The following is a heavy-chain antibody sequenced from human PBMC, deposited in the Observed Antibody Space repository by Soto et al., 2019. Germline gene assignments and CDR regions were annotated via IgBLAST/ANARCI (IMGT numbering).Heavy chain of an antibody. V-gene: IGHV4-59*01. J-gene: IGHJ4*02. Sequence: PSETLSLTCSLSTGSMRTYYWTWIRQSPGKGLEWIGQISHTGRTKYNPSLESRVTISVDTSRKQFSLKLTSVTAADTALYYCARDDTTGLFDFWGQGTLVTVSS. D-gene: IGHD4-17*01. CDR1: TGSMRTYY. CDR2: ISHTGRT. CDR3: ARDDTTGLFDF.